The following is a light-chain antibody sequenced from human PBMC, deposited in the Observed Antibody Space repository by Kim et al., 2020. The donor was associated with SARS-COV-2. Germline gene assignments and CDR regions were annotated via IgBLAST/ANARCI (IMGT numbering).Light chain of an antibody. Sequence: GQSVTISCTGTGSDIGGHNHVSWYQQHPGKVPKLIIYEVTKRPSGVPDRFSGSKSGNTASLTVSGVQAEDEADYYCSSYFGSNKVIFGGGTKLTVL. V-gene: IGLV2-8*01. J-gene: IGLJ2*01. CDR3: SSYFGSNKVI. CDR2: EVT. CDR1: GSDIGGHNH.